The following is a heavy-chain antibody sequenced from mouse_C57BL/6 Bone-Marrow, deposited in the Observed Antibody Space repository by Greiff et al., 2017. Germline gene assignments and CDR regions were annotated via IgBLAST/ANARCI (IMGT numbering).Heavy chain of an antibody. Sequence: EVKVVESGGGLVKPGGSLKLSCAASGFTFSDYGMHWVRQAPEKGLEWVAYISSGSSTIYYADTVKGRFTISRDNAKNTLFLQMTSLRSEDTAMYYCAMAYYSNSYAMDYWGQGTSVTVSS. CDR3: AMAYYSNSYAMDY. CDR2: ISSGSSTI. V-gene: IGHV5-17*01. J-gene: IGHJ4*01. CDR1: GFTFSDYG. D-gene: IGHD2-5*01.